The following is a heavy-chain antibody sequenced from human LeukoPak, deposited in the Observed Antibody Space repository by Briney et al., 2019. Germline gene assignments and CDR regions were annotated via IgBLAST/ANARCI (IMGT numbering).Heavy chain of an antibody. D-gene: IGHD2-15*01. CDR3: ARDPSACSGGSCYSGY. Sequence: SETLSLTCAVSGGSIGSSNWWSWVRQPPGKGLEWIGEIYHSGSTNYNPSLKSRVTISVDKSKNQFSLKLSSVTAADTAVYYCARDPSACSGGSCYSGYWGQGTLVTVSS. J-gene: IGHJ4*02. CDR1: GGSIGSSNW. CDR2: IYHSGST. V-gene: IGHV4-4*02.